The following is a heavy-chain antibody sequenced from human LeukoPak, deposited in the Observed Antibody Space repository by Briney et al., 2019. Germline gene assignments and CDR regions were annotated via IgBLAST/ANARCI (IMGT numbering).Heavy chain of an antibody. Sequence: PSETLSLTCTVSGGSISSYYWSWIRQPPGKGLEWIGYIYYSGSTNYNPSLKSRVTISVDRSKNQFSLKLSSVTAADTAVYYCARVSGSGSYSFDYWGQGTLVTVSS. V-gene: IGHV4-59*12. CDR1: GGSISSYY. J-gene: IGHJ4*02. CDR2: IYYSGST. CDR3: ARVSGSGSYSFDY. D-gene: IGHD3-10*01.